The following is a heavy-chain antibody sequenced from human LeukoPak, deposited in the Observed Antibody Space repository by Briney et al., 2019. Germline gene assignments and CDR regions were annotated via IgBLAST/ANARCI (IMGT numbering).Heavy chain of an antibody. J-gene: IGHJ5*02. Sequence: SVKVSCKASGGTFSSYAISWVRQAPGQGLEWMGRIIPLLGISNYAQKFQGRVTITADKSTSTAYMELSSLRSDDTAVYYCARDSATVLTTPSTWGQGTMVTVSS. CDR3: ARDSATVLTTPST. D-gene: IGHD4-17*01. V-gene: IGHV1-69*04. CDR2: IIPLLGIS. CDR1: GGTFSSYA.